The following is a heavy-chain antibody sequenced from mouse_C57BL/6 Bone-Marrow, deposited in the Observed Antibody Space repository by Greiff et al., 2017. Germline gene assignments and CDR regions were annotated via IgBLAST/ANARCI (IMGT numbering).Heavy chain of an antibody. Sequence: QVQLKESGAELARPGASVKLSCKASGYTFTSYGISWVKQRTGQGLEWIGEIYPRSGNTYYNEKFKGKATLTADKASSTAYMEGRSLTSEDSAVYFCERRGSYYYGSTAWFAYWGQGTLVTVSA. CDR2: IYPRSGNT. CDR1: GYTFTSYG. D-gene: IGHD1-1*01. J-gene: IGHJ3*01. CDR3: ERRGSYYYGSTAWFAY. V-gene: IGHV1-81*01.